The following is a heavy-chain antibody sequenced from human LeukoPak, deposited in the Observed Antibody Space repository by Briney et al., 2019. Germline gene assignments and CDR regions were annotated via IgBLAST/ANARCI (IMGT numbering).Heavy chain of an antibody. J-gene: IGHJ1*01. V-gene: IGHV3-53*01. CDR1: GFTLSSNY. D-gene: IGHD5-24*01. CDR3: AKDPSMAY. Sequence: GGSLSLSCAVSGFTLSSNYMSWVRQAQGKGLEWVSFIYSGGSKYYQEYVKGRFTISRDNSKNTLYLQRKSLRAEDTAMYYCAKDPSMAYWGQGTLDTVSS. CDR2: IYSGGSK.